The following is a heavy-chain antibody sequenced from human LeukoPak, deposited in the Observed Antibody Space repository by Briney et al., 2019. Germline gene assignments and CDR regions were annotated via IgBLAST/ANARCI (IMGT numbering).Heavy chain of an antibody. CDR3: ARSGSSWIEFDY. J-gene: IGHJ4*02. CDR2: IIPIFGTA. Sequence: SVKVSCKASGGTFSSYAISWVRQAPGQGLEWMGGIIPIFGTANYAQKFQGRVTITADESTSTAYMELSSLRSEDTAVYYCARSGSSWIEFDYWGQGTLVTVSS. CDR1: GGTFSSYA. D-gene: IGHD6-13*01. V-gene: IGHV1-69*13.